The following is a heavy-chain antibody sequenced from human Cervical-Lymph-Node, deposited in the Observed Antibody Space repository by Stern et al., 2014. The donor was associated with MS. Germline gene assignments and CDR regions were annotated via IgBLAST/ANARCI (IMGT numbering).Heavy chain of an antibody. V-gene: IGHV1-3*01. J-gene: IGHJ6*02. D-gene: IGHD3-16*01. Sequence: QVQLVQSGAEVKKPGASVHVSCKASGYALTKYAIHWVRQAPGQRLQWMGWIYGGNGNTKYSQTFQGRVTFTQDTSATTAYMEVRSLRSDDTAVYYCARATHYDPQPRDFYYGMDVWGQGTTFIVSS. CDR3: ARATHYDPQPRDFYYGMDV. CDR2: IYGGNGNT. CDR1: GYALTKYA.